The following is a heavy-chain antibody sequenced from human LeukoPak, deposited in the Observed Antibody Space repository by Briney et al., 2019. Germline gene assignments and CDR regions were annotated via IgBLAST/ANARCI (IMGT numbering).Heavy chain of an antibody. D-gene: IGHD4-23*01. CDR3: ARGVRTTVVTRRAFRWFDP. CDR1: GGSFSGYY. J-gene: IGHJ5*02. V-gene: IGHV4-34*01. Sequence: SETLPLTCAVYGGSFSGYYWSWLRQPPGKGLEWLGEINHSGSTNYNPSLKSRVTISVDTSKNQFSLKLSSVTAADTAVYYCARGVRTTVVTRRAFRWFDPWGQGTLVTVSS. CDR2: INHSGST.